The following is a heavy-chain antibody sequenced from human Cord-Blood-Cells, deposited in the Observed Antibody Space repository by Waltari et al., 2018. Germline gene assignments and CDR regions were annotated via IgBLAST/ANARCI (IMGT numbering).Heavy chain of an antibody. V-gene: IGHV1-69*02. D-gene: IGHD4-17*01. CDR3: AKQNGDYDAFDI. CDR1: GGTFSSYT. CDR2: IIPIPGIA. J-gene: IGHJ3*02. Sequence: QVQLVQSGAAVKKPGSSVKVSCKASGGTFSSYTISWVRQAPGQGLEWMGRIIPIPGIANYAQKFQGRGTITADKSTSTAYMELSSLRSEDTAVYYCAKQNGDYDAFDIWGQGQWSPSLQ.